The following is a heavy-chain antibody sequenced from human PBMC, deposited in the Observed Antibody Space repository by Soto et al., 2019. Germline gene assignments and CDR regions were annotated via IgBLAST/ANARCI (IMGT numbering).Heavy chain of an antibody. CDR1: GFTFSSYA. CDR2: ISSNGGST. J-gene: IGHJ4*02. V-gene: IGHV3-64*01. CDR3: ARISKKTGPCFDY. D-gene: IGHD3-3*02. Sequence: GGSLRLSCAASGFTFSSYAMHWVRQAPGKGLEYVSAISSNGGSTYYANSVKGRLTISRDNSKNTLYLQMGSLRAEDMAVYYCARISKKTGPCFDYWGQGTLVTVSS.